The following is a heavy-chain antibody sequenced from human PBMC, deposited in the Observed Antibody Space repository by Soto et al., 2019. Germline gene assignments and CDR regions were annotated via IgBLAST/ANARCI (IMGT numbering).Heavy chain of an antibody. CDR2: IYPGDSDT. Sequence: GESLKISCKGSGYSFTSYWIGWVRQMPGKGLEWMGIIYPGDSDTRYSPSFQGQVTISADKSISTAYLQWSSLKASDTAMYYCARANYYDFGSGYYTGALYYYGMDVWGQGTTVTVSS. D-gene: IGHD3-3*01. V-gene: IGHV5-51*01. J-gene: IGHJ6*02. CDR3: ARANYYDFGSGYYTGALYYYGMDV. CDR1: GYSFTSYW.